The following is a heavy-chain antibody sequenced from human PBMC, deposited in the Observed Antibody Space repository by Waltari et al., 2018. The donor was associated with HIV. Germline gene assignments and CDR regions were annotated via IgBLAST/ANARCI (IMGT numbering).Heavy chain of an antibody. Sequence: QLLLAEAGPGLVKPSETLSLPCTVSGYSITTSIFSWGWLCQSPGKGLEWIGSLVPSGFVYYNPSLKSRVTISDDTSKNQFSLKVRSMTTADTAVYYCARLGSGVHFPTRIDYWGQGLLVTVSS. D-gene: IGHD3-10*01. CDR1: GYSITTSIFS. CDR3: ARLGSGVHFPTRIDY. CDR2: LVPSGFV. V-gene: IGHV4-39*01. J-gene: IGHJ4*02.